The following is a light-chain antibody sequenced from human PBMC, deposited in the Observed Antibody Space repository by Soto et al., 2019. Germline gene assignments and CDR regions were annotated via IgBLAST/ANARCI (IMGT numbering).Light chain of an antibody. CDR1: QSLRHHNGYYY. CDR2: LGS. V-gene: IGKV2-28*01. CDR3: IQTLQAPYS. Sequence: DIVMTQSSLSLPVTPGEPASISCRSSQSLRHHNGYYYLDWYLQKPGQSPQVLIYLGSNRASGVPDRVSGSGSGTVLTLKISRVEAEDVGVYYCIQTLQAPYSFGQGTKLEIK. J-gene: IGKJ2*01.